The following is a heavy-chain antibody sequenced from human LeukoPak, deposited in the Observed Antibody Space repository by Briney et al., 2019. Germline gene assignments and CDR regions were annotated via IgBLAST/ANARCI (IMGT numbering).Heavy chain of an antibody. Sequence: GGSLRLSCAASGFTFSSYAMHWVRQAPGKGLEWVSYITGSGTTIYYADSVKGRFTISRDNAKNSLYLQMNSLRAEDTAVYYCARDRSTVTTWLDYWGQGTLVTVSS. D-gene: IGHD4-17*01. V-gene: IGHV3-48*03. CDR3: ARDRSTVTTWLDY. CDR2: ITGSGTTI. CDR1: GFTFSSYA. J-gene: IGHJ4*02.